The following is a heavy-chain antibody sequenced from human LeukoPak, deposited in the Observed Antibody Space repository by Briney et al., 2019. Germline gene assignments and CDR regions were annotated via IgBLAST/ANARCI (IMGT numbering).Heavy chain of an antibody. V-gene: IGHV1-69*05. CDR2: IIPIFGTA. D-gene: IGHD5-12*01. J-gene: IGHJ4*02. CDR1: GGTFGSYA. CDR3: ARGTYSGYDFDY. Sequence: SVKVSCKASGGTFGSYAISWVRQAPGQGLEWMGGIIPIFGTANYAQKFQGRVTITTDESTSTAYMELSSLRSEDTAVYYCARGTYSGYDFDYWGQGTLVTVSS.